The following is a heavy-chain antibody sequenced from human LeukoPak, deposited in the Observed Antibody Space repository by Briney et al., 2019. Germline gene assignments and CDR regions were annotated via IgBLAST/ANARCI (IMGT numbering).Heavy chain of an antibody. CDR2: ISAYNGNT. Sequence: ASVKVSCKASGYTFTSYGISWVRQAPGQGLEWMGWISAYNGNTNYAQKLQGRVTMTTDTSTSTAYMELGSLRSDDTAVYYCARDYDILTGSFYYMDVWGKGTTVTISS. CDR1: GYTFTSYG. J-gene: IGHJ6*03. V-gene: IGHV1-18*01. D-gene: IGHD3-9*01. CDR3: ARDYDILTGSFYYMDV.